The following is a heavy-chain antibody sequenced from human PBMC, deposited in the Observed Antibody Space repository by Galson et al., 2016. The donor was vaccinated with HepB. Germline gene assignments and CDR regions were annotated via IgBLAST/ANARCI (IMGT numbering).Heavy chain of an antibody. V-gene: IGHV3-21*01. CDR2: ISSNRVYI. D-gene: IGHD4-17*01. Sequence: SLRLSCATSGFTFGSYSMNWVRQAPGKGLEWVASISSNRVYINYGDSVKGRFTISRDNAKNSLYLQMNSLRAEDTAVYYCARLSTVTTGGFRRKITYNGMDVWGQGTRVTVSS. J-gene: IGHJ6*02. CDR1: GFTFGSYS. CDR3: ARLSTVTTGGFRRKITYNGMDV.